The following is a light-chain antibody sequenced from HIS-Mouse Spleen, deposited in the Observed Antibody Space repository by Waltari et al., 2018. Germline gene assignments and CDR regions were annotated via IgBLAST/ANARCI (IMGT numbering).Light chain of an antibody. CDR3: AAWDDSLNGYV. V-gene: IGLV1-44*01. J-gene: IGLJ1*01. CDR2: SNN. Sequence: QSVLTQPPSASGTPGPRVTIPCSGSSPNIGSNPVNWYQQLPGTAPKLLIYSNNKRPSGVPDRFSGSKSGTSASLAISGLQSEDEADYYCAAWDDSLNGYVFGTGTKVTVL. CDR1: SPNIGSNP.